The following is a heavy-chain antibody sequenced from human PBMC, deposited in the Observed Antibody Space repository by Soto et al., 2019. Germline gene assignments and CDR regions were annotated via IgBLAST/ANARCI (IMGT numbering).Heavy chain of an antibody. CDR3: AKEGASQNVVRRNFEH. CDR2: ISNSGDYK. CDR1: GFTFSSYA. V-gene: IGHV3-23*01. J-gene: IGHJ4*02. Sequence: EVQLLESGGGLVQPGGSLRLSCAASGFTFSSYAMAWVRQAPGKGLEWVSGISNSGDYKYYAGSVKGRFTISRDNSKNTVYLQMNSLRAEDTAIYFCAKEGASQNVVRRNFEHWGQGTLVTVSS. D-gene: IGHD1-26*01.